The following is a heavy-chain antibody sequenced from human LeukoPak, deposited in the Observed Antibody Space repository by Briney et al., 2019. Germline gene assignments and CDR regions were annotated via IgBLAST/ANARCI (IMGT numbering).Heavy chain of an antibody. CDR2: INPSGGST. V-gene: IGHV1-46*01. CDR3: ARVNGRLRELSVLGY. CDR1: GYTFTSYY. J-gene: IGHJ4*02. Sequence: ASVKVSCKASGYTFTSYYMHWVRQAPGQGLEWMGIINPSGGSTSYAQKFQGRVTMTRDMSTSTVYMELSSLRSEDTAVYYCARVNGRLRELSVLGYWGQGTLVTVSS. D-gene: IGHD1-26*01.